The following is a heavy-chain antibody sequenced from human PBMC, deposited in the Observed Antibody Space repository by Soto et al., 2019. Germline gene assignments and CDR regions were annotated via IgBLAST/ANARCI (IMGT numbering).Heavy chain of an antibody. Sequence: GGSLRLSCAASGFTFSSYSMNWVRQAPGKGLEWVSSISSSSYIYYADSVKGRFTISRDNAKNSLYLQMNSLRAEDTAVYYCARPDVLLWFGELSGEDAFDIWGQGTMVTVSS. J-gene: IGHJ3*02. CDR1: GFTFSSYS. V-gene: IGHV3-21*01. CDR2: ISSSSYI. CDR3: ARPDVLLWFGELSGEDAFDI. D-gene: IGHD3-10*01.